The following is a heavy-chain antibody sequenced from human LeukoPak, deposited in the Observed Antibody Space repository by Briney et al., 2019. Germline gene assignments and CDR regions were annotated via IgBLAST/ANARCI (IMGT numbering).Heavy chain of an antibody. Sequence: GGSLRLSCAASGFTFSDYYMSWIRQAPGKGLEWISYISSSGSTIYYADSVKGRFTISRDNAKNSLYLQMNSLRAEDTAVYYCASTNYYGSGSQSCWGQGTLVTVSS. J-gene: IGHJ4*02. CDR2: ISSSGSTI. V-gene: IGHV3-11*01. CDR3: ASTNYYGSGSQSC. CDR1: GFTFSDYY. D-gene: IGHD3-10*01.